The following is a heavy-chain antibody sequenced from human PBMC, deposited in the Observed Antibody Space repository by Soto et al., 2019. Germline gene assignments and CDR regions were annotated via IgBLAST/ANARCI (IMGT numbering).Heavy chain of an antibody. CDR1: DFSFTSHG. V-gene: IGHV1-18*04. CDR2: ISLYNGNT. CDR3: AIYHLELFRFDY. J-gene: IGHJ4*02. D-gene: IGHD2-2*01. Sequence: QIQLVQSGPEVKKPGASMKVSCKAYDFSFTSHGISWVRQAPGQGLEWMGWISLYNGNTNYAQQFQGRVTMTTDTSTSTAYMELRSLRADDTAMYFCAIYHLELFRFDYWGQGTLVTVSS.